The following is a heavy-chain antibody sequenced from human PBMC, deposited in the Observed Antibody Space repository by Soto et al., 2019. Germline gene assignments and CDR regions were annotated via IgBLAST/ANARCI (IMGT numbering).Heavy chain of an antibody. V-gene: IGHV3-30*18. CDR1: GFIFSSYG. J-gene: IGHJ4*02. CDR2: ISYEGSHT. Sequence: QVQLVESGGGVVQPGRSLRLSCAASGFIFSSYGMHWVRQAPGKGLEWVAVISYEGSHTYYADSVKSRFTITRDNSKNTLYLQMNSLRPEDTAVYYCAKEVHCGGGSCAWSEGFEYWGQGTLLTVSS. CDR3: AKEVHCGGGSCAWSEGFEY. D-gene: IGHD2-15*01.